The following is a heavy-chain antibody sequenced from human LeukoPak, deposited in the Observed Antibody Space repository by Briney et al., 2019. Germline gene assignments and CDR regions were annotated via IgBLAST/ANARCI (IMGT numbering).Heavy chain of an antibody. CDR1: GYTFTTYA. D-gene: IGHD6-13*01. J-gene: IGHJ4*02. CDR3: ARDSRAAAFDY. CDR2: ISAYNGNT. Sequence: VASVKVSCKASGYTFTTYAMNWVRQAPGQGLEWMGWISAYNGNTNYAQKLQGRVTMTTDTSTSTAYMELRSLRSDDTAVYYCARDSRAAAFDYWGQGTLVTVSS. V-gene: IGHV1-18*01.